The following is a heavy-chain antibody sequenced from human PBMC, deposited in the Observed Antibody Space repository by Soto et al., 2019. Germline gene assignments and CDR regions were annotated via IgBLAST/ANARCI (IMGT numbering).Heavy chain of an antibody. CDR3: ARWIQLWHPFDY. CDR1: VFTFSSYG. J-gene: IGHJ4*02. V-gene: IGHV3-33*01. D-gene: IGHD5-18*01. Sequence: WWSLRLSCSASVFTFSSYGMHWFRQAPGKGLEWVAVIWYDGSNKYYADSVKGRFTISRDNSKNTLYLQMNSLRAEDTAVYYCARWIQLWHPFDYWGQGTLVTVSS. CDR2: IWYDGSNK.